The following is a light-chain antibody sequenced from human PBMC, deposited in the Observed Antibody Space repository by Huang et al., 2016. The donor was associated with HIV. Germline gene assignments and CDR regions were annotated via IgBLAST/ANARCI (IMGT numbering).Light chain of an antibody. V-gene: IGKV1-5*03. J-gene: IGKJ1*01. Sequence: DIQVNQSPSTLSAVVGDRVNITCRTSQRISTWLAWEQQRPGKAPNLLISKASNLETWVPSRFSGNGSGTEFTLTINGLQPDYLATYYCQHQWTFGQGTKVEIK. CDR2: KAS. CDR3: QHQWT. CDR1: QRISTW.